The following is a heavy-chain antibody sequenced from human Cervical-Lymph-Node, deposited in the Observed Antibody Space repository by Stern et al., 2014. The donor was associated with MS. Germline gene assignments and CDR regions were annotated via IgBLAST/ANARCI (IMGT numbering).Heavy chain of an antibody. J-gene: IGHJ4*02. Sequence: VQLVESGGAVARPGRSLRLPWAASGFTFSSFAITWVRQAPGKGLGWGTVISYDGNHKYYAASVKGRFTISRDNSKNTLHLQMNSVTPDDTAIYYCARDYEDTSMLFDHWGQGTLVTVSS. CDR2: ISYDGNHK. CDR1: GFTFSSFA. CDR3: ARDYEDTSMLFDH. D-gene: IGHD2-8*01. V-gene: IGHV3-30*03.